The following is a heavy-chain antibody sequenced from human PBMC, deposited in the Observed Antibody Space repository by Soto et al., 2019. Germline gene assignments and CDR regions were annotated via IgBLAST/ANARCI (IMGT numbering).Heavy chain of an antibody. Sequence: GGSLRLSCAASGFTFSNAWMNWVRQAPGKGLEWVGRIKSKTDGRTTDYAAPVKGRFTISRDDSKNTLYLQMNSLKTEDTAVYYCTTEYDYDFWSGHPLDYWGQGTLVTVSS. CDR1: GFTFSNAW. CDR3: TTEYDYDFWSGHPLDY. V-gene: IGHV3-15*07. J-gene: IGHJ4*02. CDR2: IKSKTDGRTT. D-gene: IGHD3-3*01.